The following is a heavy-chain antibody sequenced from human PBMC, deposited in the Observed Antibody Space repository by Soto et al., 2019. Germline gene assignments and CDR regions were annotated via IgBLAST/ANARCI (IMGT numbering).Heavy chain of an antibody. CDR1: GGSFSDYH. V-gene: IGHV4-34*01. CDR3: ARGMAVAGHYFDS. J-gene: IGHJ4*02. Sequence: PSETLSLTCAVYGGSFSDYHWSWIRQPPGKGLEWIGEINHRGSTNYNPSLKSRVTTSVDTSKNQFSLKLSSVTAADTAVYYCARGMAVAGHYFDSWGRGTLVTVSS. D-gene: IGHD6-19*01. CDR2: INHRGST.